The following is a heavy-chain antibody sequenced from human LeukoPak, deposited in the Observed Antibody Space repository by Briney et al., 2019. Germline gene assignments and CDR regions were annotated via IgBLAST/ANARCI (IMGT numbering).Heavy chain of an antibody. CDR3: AKGDVLPSYPTFDY. Sequence: GGSLRLSCAASGFTFSSYGMHWVRQAPGKGLEWVAVISYDGSNKYYADSVKGRFTISRDTSKDTVYLQMHSLRAEDTAVYYCAKGDVLPSYPTFDYWGQGTLVTVSS. D-gene: IGHD3-9*01. CDR1: GFTFSSYG. CDR2: ISYDGSNK. J-gene: IGHJ4*02. V-gene: IGHV3-30*18.